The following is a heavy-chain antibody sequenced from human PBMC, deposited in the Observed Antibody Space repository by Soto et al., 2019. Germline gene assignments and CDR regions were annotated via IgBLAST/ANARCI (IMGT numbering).Heavy chain of an antibody. D-gene: IGHD2-2*02. CDR3: ARDPGYCSSTSCYTPPSDGMDV. CDR2: INPSGGST. V-gene: IGHV1-46*01. J-gene: IGHJ4*02. CDR1: GYTFTSYY. Sequence: ASVKVSCKASGYTFTSYYMHWVRQAPGQGLEWMGIINPSGGSTSYAQKFQGRVTMTRDTSTSTVYMELSSLRSEDTAVYYCARDPGYCSSTSCYTPPSDGMDVRGQGTLVTVSS.